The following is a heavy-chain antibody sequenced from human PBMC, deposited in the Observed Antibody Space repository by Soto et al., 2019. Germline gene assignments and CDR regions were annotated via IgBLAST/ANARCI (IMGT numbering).Heavy chain of an antibody. CDR3: ARGKGMEENYYYYGMDI. D-gene: IGHD1-1*01. V-gene: IGHV1-3*01. CDR2: LNGGTGQT. CDR1: GYTFSTYA. Sequence: ASVKVSCKASGYTFSTYAIHWVRQAPGQSLEWMGWLNGGTGQTRYSQRFQDRVTITRDTSASTAYMEVSSLRPEDTAVYYCARGKGMEENYYYYGMDIWGQGTTVTVSS. J-gene: IGHJ6*02.